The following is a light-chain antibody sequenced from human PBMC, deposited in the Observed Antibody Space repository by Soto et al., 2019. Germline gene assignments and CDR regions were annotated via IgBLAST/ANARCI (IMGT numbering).Light chain of an antibody. CDR2: DVS. Sequence: QSALTQPASVSGSPGQSITISCTGTSSDVGGYNYVSWYQQYPGKAPKVMIYDVSNRPSGVSNRFSGSKSGNTASLTISGLQAEDEADYYCSSYTSSSTLEVFGTGTKVPS. CDR3: SSYTSSSTLEV. V-gene: IGLV2-14*01. CDR1: SSDVGGYNY. J-gene: IGLJ1*01.